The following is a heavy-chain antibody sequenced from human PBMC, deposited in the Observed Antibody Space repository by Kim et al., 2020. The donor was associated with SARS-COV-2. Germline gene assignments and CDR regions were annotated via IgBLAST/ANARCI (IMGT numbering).Heavy chain of an antibody. J-gene: IGHJ6*02. D-gene: IGHD6-13*01. CDR2: ISWDGGST. V-gene: IGHV3-43*01. Sequence: GGSLRLSCAASGFTFDDYTMHWVRQAPGKGLEWVSLISWDGGSTYYADSVKGRFTISRDNSKNSLSLQMNSLRTEDTALYYCAKGDSSSRDYHGMDVWGQGATVTVSS. CDR3: AKGDSSSRDYHGMDV. CDR1: GFTFDDYT.